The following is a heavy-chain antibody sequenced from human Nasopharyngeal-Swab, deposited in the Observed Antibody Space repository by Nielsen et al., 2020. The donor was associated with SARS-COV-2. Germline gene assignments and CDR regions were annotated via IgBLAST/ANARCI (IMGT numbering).Heavy chain of an antibody. J-gene: IGHJ4*02. Sequence: VRQAPGKGLEWIGEIYHSGSTNYNPSLKSRVTISVDKSKNQFSLKLSSVTAADTAVYYCARANPEPSTSSGWSGRLVHYFDYWGQGTLVTVSS. D-gene: IGHD6-19*01. CDR2: IYHSGST. CDR3: ARANPEPSTSSGWSGRLVHYFDY. V-gene: IGHV4-4*02.